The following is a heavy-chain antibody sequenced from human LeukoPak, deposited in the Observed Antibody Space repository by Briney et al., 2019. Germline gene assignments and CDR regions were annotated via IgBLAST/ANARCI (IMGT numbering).Heavy chain of an antibody. CDR1: GYTFTGYY. CDR2: INPNSGGT. J-gene: IGHJ4*02. Sequence: ASVKVSCKASGYTFTGYYMHWVRQAPGQGLEWMGWINPNSGGTNYAQKFQGRVTMTRDTSISRAYMELSRLRSDDTAVYYCARPSGGFLEWFFDYWGQGTLVTVSS. V-gene: IGHV1-2*02. CDR3: ARPSGGFLEWFFDY. D-gene: IGHD3-3*01.